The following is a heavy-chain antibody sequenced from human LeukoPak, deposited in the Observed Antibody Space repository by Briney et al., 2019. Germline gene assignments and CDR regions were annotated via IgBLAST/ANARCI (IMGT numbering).Heavy chain of an antibody. CDR3: ARRGVVIRVILVGFHKEAYYFDS. D-gene: IGHD3-22*01. Sequence: GGSLRLSCAVSGITLSNYGMSWVRQAPGKGLEWVAGISDSGGNTNYADSVKGRFTISRDNPKNTLFLQMNSLRAEDTAVYFCARRGVVIRVILVGFHKEAYYFDSWGQGALVTVSS. V-gene: IGHV3-23*01. J-gene: IGHJ4*02. CDR2: ISDSGGNT. CDR1: GITLSNYG.